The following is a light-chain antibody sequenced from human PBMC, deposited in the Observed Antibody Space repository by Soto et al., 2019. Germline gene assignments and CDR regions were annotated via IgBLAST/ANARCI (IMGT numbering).Light chain of an antibody. V-gene: IGKV3-15*01. J-gene: IGKJ1*01. CDR3: QQYNNWPV. CDR2: AAS. CDR1: QSVSSN. Sequence: EIGMTQAPATLSVSPGERATLSRRASQSVSSNLAWYQQKPGQAPRLLIYAASTRATGIPARFSGSGSGTEFTLTISSLQSEDFAVYYCQQYNNWPVFGQGTKVDI.